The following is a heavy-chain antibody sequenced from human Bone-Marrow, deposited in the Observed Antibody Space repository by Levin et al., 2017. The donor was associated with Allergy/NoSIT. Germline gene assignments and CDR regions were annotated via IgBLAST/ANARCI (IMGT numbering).Heavy chain of an antibody. V-gene: IGHV3-66*01. CDR3: ASAPCTNGVSCGFDY. Sequence: SCAASGFTFSDYYMSWVRQAPGKGLESVSVIYSDGDTYYADSVKGRFTISRDNSKNTLYLQMTSLRAEDTSVYYCASAPCTNGVSCGFDYWGQGTLVTVSS. J-gene: IGHJ4*02. D-gene: IGHD2-8*01. CDR2: IYSDGDT. CDR1: GFTFSDYY.